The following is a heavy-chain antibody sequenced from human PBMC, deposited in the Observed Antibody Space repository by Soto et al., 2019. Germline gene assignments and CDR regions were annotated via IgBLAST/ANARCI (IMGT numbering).Heavy chain of an antibody. CDR3: ARQGDMAATPADAFDI. V-gene: IGHV5-51*01. CDR2: IYPGDSDA. D-gene: IGHD6-19*01. CDR1: GETFINHC. J-gene: IGHJ3*02. Sequence: GESLITSCKGSGETFINHCIAWALQMPGKGLEWMGIIYPGDSDARYSPSFAGQVTISVDKSITTAYLHWSSLEASDSAMYYCARQGDMAATPADAFDIWGQGTMVTVSS.